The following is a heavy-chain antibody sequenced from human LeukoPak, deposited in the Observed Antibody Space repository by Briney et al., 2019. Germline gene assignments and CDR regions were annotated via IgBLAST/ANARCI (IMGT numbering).Heavy chain of an antibody. CDR1: GASFSGYY. D-gene: IGHD4-11*01. V-gene: IGHV4-34*01. Sequence: KTSETLSLPCAVYGASFSGYYWSWIRQPPGKGLECIGEINDGGTTNYNPSLKSRVSISIDRSKNHFYLILTSVTAADTATYYCARSFYSNYDKWFDPWGQGTLVTVSS. J-gene: IGHJ5*02. CDR3: ARSFYSNYDKWFDP. CDR2: INDGGTT.